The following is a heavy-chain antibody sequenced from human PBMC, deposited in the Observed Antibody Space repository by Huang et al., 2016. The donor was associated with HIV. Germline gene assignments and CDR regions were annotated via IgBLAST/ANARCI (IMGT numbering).Heavy chain of an antibody. D-gene: IGHD3-10*01. V-gene: IGHV5-51*01. CDR1: GYNFDSYW. J-gene: IGHJ4*02. CDR2: IHPGDSDT. CDR3: ARQGLWLPPTDPFDY. Sequence: EVHLVQSGAEVKEPGESLKISCQASGYNFDSYWIGWVRQMPGKGLEWMGVIHPGDSDTRYDPSFQGKVTISADQSINTAYLQWSSLKASDTAIYFCARQGLWLPPTDPFDYWGQGTPVTVSA.